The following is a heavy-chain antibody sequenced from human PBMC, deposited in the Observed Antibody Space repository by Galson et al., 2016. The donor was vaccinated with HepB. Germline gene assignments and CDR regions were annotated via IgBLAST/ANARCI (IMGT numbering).Heavy chain of an antibody. CDR3: AGDRGFSSGCY. CDR1: EFSFISYE. Sequence: SLRLSFAVSEFSFISYEMNWVRQAPGKGLEWVAYISESGSKMYYADSVKGRFTISRDNAKKSVYLQMNSIRAEDTAVYYCAGDRGFSSGCYWGQGTLVTVSS. J-gene: IGHJ4*02. CDR2: ISESGSKM. V-gene: IGHV3-48*03. D-gene: IGHD6-19*01.